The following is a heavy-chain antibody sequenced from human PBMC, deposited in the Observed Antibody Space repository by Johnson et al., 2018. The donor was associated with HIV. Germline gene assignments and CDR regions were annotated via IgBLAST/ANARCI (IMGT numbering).Heavy chain of an antibody. V-gene: IGHV3-30-3*01. J-gene: IGHJ3*02. CDR2: ISYDGSNK. CDR1: GFTFSSYA. D-gene: IGHD5-24*01. CDR3: AREMAWEDAFDI. Sequence: QVQLVESGGGVVQPGRSLRLSCAASGFTFSSYAMHWVRQAPGKGLEWVAVISYDGSNKYYADSVKGLFTIPRDNAKNSLYLRMNSLRAEDTAVYYCAREMAWEDAFDIWGQGTMVTVSS.